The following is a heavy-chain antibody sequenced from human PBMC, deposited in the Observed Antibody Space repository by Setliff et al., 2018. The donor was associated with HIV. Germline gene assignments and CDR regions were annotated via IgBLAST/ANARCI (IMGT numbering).Heavy chain of an antibody. CDR2: IYYSSDT. V-gene: IGHV4-39*01. J-gene: IGHJ4*02. CDR1: GGSVSDTRYY. CDR3: VRMEATRPPRGLDY. D-gene: IGHD3-16*01. Sequence: SSETLSLTCAVSGGSVSDTRYYWGWIRQPTGKGLEWIGTIYYSSDTQYSPSFKSRVTISVDTSKDQFSLKVISVTAADTAVYYCVRMEATRPPRGLDYWGQGTLVTVSS.